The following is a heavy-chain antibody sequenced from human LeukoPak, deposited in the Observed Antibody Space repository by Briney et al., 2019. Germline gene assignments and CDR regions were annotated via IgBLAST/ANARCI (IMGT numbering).Heavy chain of an antibody. D-gene: IGHD5-12*01. CDR3: ARLLPPIVATSHWFDP. CDR2: ISSSSSYT. J-gene: IGHJ5*02. Sequence: KPGGSLRLSCAASGFTFSDYYKSWIRQAPGKGLEWVSYISSSSSYTNYADSVKGRFTISRDNAKNSLYLQMNSLRAEDTAVYYCARLLPPIVATSHWFDPWGQGTLVTVSS. V-gene: IGHV3-11*06. CDR1: GFTFSDYY.